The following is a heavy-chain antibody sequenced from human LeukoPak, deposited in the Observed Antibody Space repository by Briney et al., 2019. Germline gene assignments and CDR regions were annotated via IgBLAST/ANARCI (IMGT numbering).Heavy chain of an antibody. CDR2: INWDGGSI. CDR3: ASGGIYYGAAFDF. CDR1: GFTFDDYG. V-gene: IGHV3-20*04. D-gene: IGHD1-26*01. Sequence: GGSLRLSCAASGFTFDDYGMSWVRQAPGKGLEWVSGINWDGGSIGYADSVKGRFTISRDNVKNSLYPQMNSLRAEDTALYYCASGGIYYGAAFDFWGQGILVTVSS. J-gene: IGHJ4*02.